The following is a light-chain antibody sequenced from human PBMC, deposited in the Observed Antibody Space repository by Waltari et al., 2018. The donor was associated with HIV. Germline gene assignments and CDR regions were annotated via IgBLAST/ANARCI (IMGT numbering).Light chain of an antibody. Sequence: EIVLTQSPATLSLSPGERATLSCRASQSVSDYLAWYQQKRGKAPRLLIYDASNRATGIPARFSGSGSGTDFTLTISSLEPEDFAVYYCQQRSKWPPPWTFGQGTKVEI. CDR3: QQRSKWPPPWT. J-gene: IGKJ1*01. CDR2: DAS. CDR1: QSVSDY. V-gene: IGKV3-11*01.